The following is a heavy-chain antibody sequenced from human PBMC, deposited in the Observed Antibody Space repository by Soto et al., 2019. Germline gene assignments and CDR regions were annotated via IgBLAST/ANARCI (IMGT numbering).Heavy chain of an antibody. D-gene: IGHD1-1*01. J-gene: IGHJ4*02. CDR1: GGSFSGYY. Sequence: SETLSLTCAVYGGSFSGYYWSWIRQPPGKGLEWIGEINHSGSTNYNPSLKSRVTISVDTSKNQFSLKLSSVTAADTAVYYCARAGTIRYWGQGTLVSVSS. V-gene: IGHV4-34*01. CDR2: INHSGST. CDR3: ARAGTIRY.